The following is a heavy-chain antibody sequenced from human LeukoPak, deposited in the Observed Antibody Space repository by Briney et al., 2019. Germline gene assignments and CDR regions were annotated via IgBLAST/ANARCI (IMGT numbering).Heavy chain of an antibody. CDR1: GFTFSSYS. D-gene: IGHD2-2*01. V-gene: IGHV3-48*01. J-gene: IGHJ3*02. Sequence: PGGPLRLSCAASGFTFSSYSMNWVRQAPGKGLEWVSYISSSSSTIYYADSVKGRFTISRDNAKNSLYLQMNSLRAEDTAVYYCAHIVVVPAAIRGAFDIWGQGTMVTVSS. CDR3: AHIVVVPAAIRGAFDI. CDR2: ISSSSSTI.